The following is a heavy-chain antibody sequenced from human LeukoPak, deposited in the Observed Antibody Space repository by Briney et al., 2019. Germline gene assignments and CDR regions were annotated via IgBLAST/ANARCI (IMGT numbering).Heavy chain of an antibody. CDR3: AKDYSSGNYFDY. CDR1: GFTFSSYA. D-gene: IGHD6-19*01. V-gene: IGHV3-23*01. J-gene: IGHJ4*02. Sequence: GGSLRLSCAASGFTFSSYAMSWVRQAPGKGLEWVSAISGSGGSTYYADSVKGRFTISRDNSKNSLYLQMNSLRAEDTAVYYCAKDYSSGNYFDYWGQGTLVTVSS. CDR2: ISGSGGST.